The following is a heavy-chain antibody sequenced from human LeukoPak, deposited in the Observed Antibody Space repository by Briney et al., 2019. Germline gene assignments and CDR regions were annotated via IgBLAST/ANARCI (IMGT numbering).Heavy chain of an antibody. CDR3: ARHSAGYTTFFDY. CDR1: GFTLSYYW. D-gene: IGHD5-24*01. V-gene: IGHV3-7*04. J-gene: IGHJ4*02. Sequence: GGSLRLSCAASGFTLSYYWMTWVRRAPGKGLEWVANIMQDGSEKYYVDSVKGRFTLSRDNAKTSLYLQMNSMRAEDTAVYYCARHSAGYTTFFDYWGQGTLVTVSS. CDR2: IMQDGSEK.